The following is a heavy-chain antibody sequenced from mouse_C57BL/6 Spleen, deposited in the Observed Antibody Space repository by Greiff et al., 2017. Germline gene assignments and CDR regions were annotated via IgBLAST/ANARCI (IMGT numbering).Heavy chain of an antibody. V-gene: IGHV1-42*01. CDR3: ARSRSKAWFAY. Sequence: VQLQQSGPELVKPGASVKISCKASGYSFTGYYMNWVKQSPEKSLEWIGEINPSTGGTTYNQKFKAKATLTVDKSSSTAYMQLKSLTSEDSAVYYCARSRSKAWFAYWGQGTLVTVSA. CDR1: GYSFTGYY. D-gene: IGHD1-3*01. J-gene: IGHJ3*01. CDR2: INPSTGGT.